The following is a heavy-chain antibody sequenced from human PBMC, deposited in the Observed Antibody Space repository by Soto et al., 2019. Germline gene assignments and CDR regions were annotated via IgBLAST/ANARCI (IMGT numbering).Heavy chain of an antibody. CDR1: GFTFTDYW. V-gene: IGHV3-74*01. CDR3: TKVFEY. J-gene: IGHJ4*02. Sequence: TGGSLRLSCAASGFTFTDYWMHWVRQVPGKGLVWVSRIDGVGTGTSYSDSVRGRFTISRDNAENTLYLQMNSLRAEDTAVYYCTKVFEYWGRGTPVTVSS. CDR2: IDGVGTGT.